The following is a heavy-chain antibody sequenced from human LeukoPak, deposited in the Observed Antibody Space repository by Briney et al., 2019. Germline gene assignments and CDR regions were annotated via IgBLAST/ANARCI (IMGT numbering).Heavy chain of an antibody. CDR1: GYTFTGYY. D-gene: IGHD6-13*01. CDR2: INPNSGGT. V-gene: IGHV1-2*02. J-gene: IGHJ3*02. Sequence: GASVKVSCKASGYTFTGYYMHWVRQAPGQGLEWMGWINPNSGGTNYAQKFQGRVTMTRDTSISTAYMELSRLRSDDTAVYYCARVGYSSSWYAFDIWGQGTMVTVPS. CDR3: ARVGYSSSWYAFDI.